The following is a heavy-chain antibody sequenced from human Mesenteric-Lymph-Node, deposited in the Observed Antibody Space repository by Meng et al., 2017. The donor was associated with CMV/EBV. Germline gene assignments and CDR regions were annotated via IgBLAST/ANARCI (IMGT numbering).Heavy chain of an antibody. CDR3: ARGTVIPYYYYGMDV. CDR1: GFIVSNNY. CDR2: LYSGGST. D-gene: IGHD4-11*01. Sequence: GGSLRLSCAASGFIVSNNYMIWVRQAPGKGLAWVSTLYSGGSTFYADSVKGRFTISRDTSRNTLFLQMDTLRAEDTAVYYCARGTVIPYYYYGMDVWGQGTTVTVSS. J-gene: IGHJ6*02. V-gene: IGHV3-53*01.